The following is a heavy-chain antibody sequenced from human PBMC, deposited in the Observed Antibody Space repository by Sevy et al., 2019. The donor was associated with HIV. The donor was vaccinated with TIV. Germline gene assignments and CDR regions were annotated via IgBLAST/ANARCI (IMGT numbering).Heavy chain of an antibody. CDR1: GFTFSSYA. CDR2: RSGSGSST. CDR3: VKDQGSRALPPFTR. Sequence: GGSLRLPCVASGFTFSSYAMSWVRRAPGKGLEWVSVRSGSGSSTDYADSVKGRFSISRDNSKDTLYLQMDSLRAEDTAVYYCVKDQGSRALPPFTRWGQGTLVTVSS. J-gene: IGHJ1*01. V-gene: IGHV3-23*01.